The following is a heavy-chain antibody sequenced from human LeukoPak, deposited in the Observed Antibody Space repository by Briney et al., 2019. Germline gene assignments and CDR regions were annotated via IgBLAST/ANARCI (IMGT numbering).Heavy chain of an antibody. CDR2: ISGSGGST. CDR1: GFTFSSYA. Sequence: GGSLRLSCAASGFTFSSYAMSWVRQAPGKGLEWVSAISGSGGSTYYADSGKGRFTISRNNSKNTLYLQMNSLRAEDTAVYYCAKALGFMVRGVPIDYWGQGTLVTVSS. V-gene: IGHV3-23*01. CDR3: AKALGFMVRGVPIDY. D-gene: IGHD3-10*01. J-gene: IGHJ4*02.